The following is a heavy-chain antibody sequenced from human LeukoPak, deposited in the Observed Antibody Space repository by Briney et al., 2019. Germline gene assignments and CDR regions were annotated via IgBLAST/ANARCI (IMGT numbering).Heavy chain of an antibody. Sequence: PAETLSLTCTVSDDSITMYYWTWIRQPPGKGLEWIGYVDHTGSTKFNPSLNGRVSISRDTTKNLFSLRLRSVTAADTAVYFCARGRVSSNTWYSTYYYYFYMDVWGKGTTVTVSS. CDR2: VDHTGST. CDR3: ARGRVSSNTWYSTYYYYFYMDV. J-gene: IGHJ6*03. D-gene: IGHD1-1*01. CDR1: DDSITMYY. V-gene: IGHV4-59*01.